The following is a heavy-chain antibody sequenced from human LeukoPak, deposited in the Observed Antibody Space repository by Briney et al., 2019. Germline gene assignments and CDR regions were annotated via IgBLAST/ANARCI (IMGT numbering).Heavy chain of an antibody. CDR1: GFTFSSYA. J-gene: IGHJ6*02. Sequence: PGGSLRLSCAASGFTFSSYAMHWVRQARGKGLEWVAVISYDGSNKYYADSVKGRFTISRDNSKNTLYLQMNSLRAEDTAVYYCARDREVLLMAGYYYYYGMDVWGQGTTVTVSS. CDR3: ARDREVLLMAGYYYYYGMDV. V-gene: IGHV3-30-3*01. D-gene: IGHD2-8*01. CDR2: ISYDGSNK.